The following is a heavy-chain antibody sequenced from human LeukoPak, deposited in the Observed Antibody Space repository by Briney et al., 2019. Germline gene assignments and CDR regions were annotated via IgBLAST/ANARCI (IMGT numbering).Heavy chain of an antibody. V-gene: IGHV4-59*01. Sequence: SETLSLTCTVSGVSISSYYWSWIRQPPGKGLEWIGYIYYSGSTNYNPSLKSRVTISVDTSKNQFSLKLSSVTAADTAVYYCARGQRGYSSSWYDYWGQGTLVTVSS. J-gene: IGHJ4*02. CDR2: IYYSGST. D-gene: IGHD6-13*01. CDR3: ARGQRGYSSSWYDY. CDR1: GVSISSYY.